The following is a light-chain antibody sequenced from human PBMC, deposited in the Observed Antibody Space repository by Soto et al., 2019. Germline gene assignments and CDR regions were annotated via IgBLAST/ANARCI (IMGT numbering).Light chain of an antibody. CDR1: QSINTY. J-gene: IGKJ1*01. CDR3: QQRSNWPWT. V-gene: IGKV1-9*01. Sequence: DIQLTQSPSFLSVSSGERATISCLASQSINTYLAWYQQKPGKAPKRLIYGASTLQTGVPSRFSGSGSGTEFTLTISSLQPEDFAVYYCQQRSNWPWTFGQGTKVDIK. CDR2: GAS.